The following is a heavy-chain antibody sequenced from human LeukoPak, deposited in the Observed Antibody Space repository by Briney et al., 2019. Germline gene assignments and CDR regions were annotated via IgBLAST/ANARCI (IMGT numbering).Heavy chain of an antibody. CDR2: IRYDGNNK. D-gene: IGHD3-22*01. J-gene: IGHJ4*02. Sequence: GGSLRLSCAASGFTFSSYGMHWVRQAPGKGLEWVAFIRYDGNNKYYADSVKGRFTISRDNSKNTLYLQMNSLRAEDTAVYYCAKVGWSSGYYDGYWGQGTLVTVSS. CDR3: AKVGWSSGYYDGY. V-gene: IGHV3-30*02. CDR1: GFTFSSYG.